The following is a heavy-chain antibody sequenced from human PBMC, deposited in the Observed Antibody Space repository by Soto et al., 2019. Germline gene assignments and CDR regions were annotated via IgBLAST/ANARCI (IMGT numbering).Heavy chain of an antibody. CDR2: IYYSGST. D-gene: IGHD4-17*01. Sequence: PSETLSLTCTVSGGSISSYYWSWVRQPPGKGLEWIGYIYYSGSTYYNPSLKSRVTISVYTSKNQFSLKLSSVTAADTAVYYCARRGDYVGGFDYWGQGTLVTVSS. J-gene: IGHJ4*02. CDR1: GGSISSYY. V-gene: IGHV4-59*08. CDR3: ARRGDYVGGFDY.